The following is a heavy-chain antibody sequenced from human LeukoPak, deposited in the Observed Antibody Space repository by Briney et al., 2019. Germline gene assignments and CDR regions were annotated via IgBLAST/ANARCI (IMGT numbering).Heavy chain of an antibody. V-gene: IGHV1-46*01. CDR3: ARDSGERGSGSYLIAY. D-gene: IGHD3-10*01. CDR2: IYPGGGST. Sequence: ASVKVSCKASGYTFTSYYIHWVRQAPGQGLEWMGIIYPGGGSTSYAQKFQGRVTMTRDTSISTAYMELSRLRSDDTAVYYCARDSGERGSGSYLIAYWGQGTLVTVSS. J-gene: IGHJ4*02. CDR1: GYTFTSYY.